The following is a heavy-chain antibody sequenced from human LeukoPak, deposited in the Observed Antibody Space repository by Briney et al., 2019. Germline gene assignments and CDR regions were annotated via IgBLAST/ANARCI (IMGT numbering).Heavy chain of an antibody. CDR2: IIPILGIA. D-gene: IGHD3-3*01. J-gene: IGHJ4*02. CDR1: GGTFSSYA. Sequence: GASVKVSCKASGGTFSSYAISWVRQAPGQGLEWMGRIIPILGIANYAQKFQCRVTITADKSTSTAYMELSSLRSEDTAVYYCARGSGELSGYSEEYADYWGQGTLVTVSS. V-gene: IGHV1-69*04. CDR3: ARGSGELSGYSEEYADY.